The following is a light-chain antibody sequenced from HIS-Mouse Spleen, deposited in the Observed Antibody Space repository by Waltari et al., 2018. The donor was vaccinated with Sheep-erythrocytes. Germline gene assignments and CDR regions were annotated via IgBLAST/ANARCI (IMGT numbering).Light chain of an antibody. V-gene: IGLV3-25*03. CDR3: QSADSSGTSYV. CDR1: ALPKQH. Sequence: SYELTQPPSVSVSPGQTARITCSGDALPKQHAYRYQQKPGQAPVLVIYKDSERPSGIPERFSGSSSGTTVTLTISGVQAEDEADYYCQSADSSGTSYVFGTGTKVTVL. J-gene: IGLJ1*01. CDR2: KDS.